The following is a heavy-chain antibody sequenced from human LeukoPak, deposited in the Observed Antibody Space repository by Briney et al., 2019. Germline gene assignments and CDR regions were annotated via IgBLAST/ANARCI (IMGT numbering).Heavy chain of an antibody. CDR3: ARGATYYYDSSGYIDAFDI. Sequence: SETLSLTCAVYGGSFSGYYWSWIRQPPGKGLEWIGEINHSGSTNYNPSLKSRVTISVDTSKNQFSLKLSSVTAADTAVYYCARGATYYYDSSGYIDAFDIWGQGTMVTVSS. CDR2: INHSGST. J-gene: IGHJ3*02. V-gene: IGHV4-34*01. D-gene: IGHD3-22*01. CDR1: GGSFSGYY.